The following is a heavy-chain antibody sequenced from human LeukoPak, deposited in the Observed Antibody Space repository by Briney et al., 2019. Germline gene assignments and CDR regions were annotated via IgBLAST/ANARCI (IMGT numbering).Heavy chain of an antibody. CDR2: INSDGSTT. CDR3: ARGRKAGVDNYYYMDV. V-gene: IGHV3-74*01. Sequence: GGSLRLSCAASGFTLSPYWMHWVRQAPGKGLLWVSRINSDGSTTDHADSVQGRFTISRDNAKNTLYLQMNSLRAEDTAVYYCARGRKAGVDNYYYMDVWGKGTTVTVSS. CDR1: GFTLSPYW. D-gene: IGHD3-10*01. J-gene: IGHJ6*03.